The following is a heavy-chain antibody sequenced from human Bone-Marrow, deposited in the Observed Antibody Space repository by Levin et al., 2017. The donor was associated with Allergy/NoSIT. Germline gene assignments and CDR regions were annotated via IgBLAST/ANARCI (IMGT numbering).Heavy chain of an antibody. CDR1: GFTFSSYG. Sequence: LTGGSLRLSCAASGFTFSSYGMHWVRQAPGKGLEWVAVISYDGSNKYYADSVKGRFTISRDNSKNTLYLQMNSLRAEDTAVYYCATEKKYPRLLHGSSSDYWGQGTLVTVSS. D-gene: IGHD6-13*01. J-gene: IGHJ4*02. V-gene: IGHV3-30*03. CDR2: ISYDGSNK. CDR3: ATEKKYPRLLHGSSSDY.